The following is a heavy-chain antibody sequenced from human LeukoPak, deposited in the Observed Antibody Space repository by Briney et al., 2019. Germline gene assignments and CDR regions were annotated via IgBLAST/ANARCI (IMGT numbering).Heavy chain of an antibody. Sequence: TSETLSLTCAVYGGSFSGYYWSWIRQPAGKGLEWIGRIYTSGSTNYNPSLKSRVTMSVDTSKNQFSLKLSSVTAADTAVYYCASSVAAALSPWGQGTLVTVSS. V-gene: IGHV4-59*10. CDR3: ASSVAAALSP. CDR1: GGSFSGYY. D-gene: IGHD6-13*01. CDR2: IYTSGST. J-gene: IGHJ5*02.